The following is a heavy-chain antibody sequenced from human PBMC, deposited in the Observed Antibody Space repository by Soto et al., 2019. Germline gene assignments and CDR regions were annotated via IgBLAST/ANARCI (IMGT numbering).Heavy chain of an antibody. J-gene: IGHJ6*02. Sequence: GGSLRLSCAASGFTFSSYWMSWVRQAPGKGLEWVANIKQDGSEKYYVDSVKGRFTISRDNAKNSLYLQMNSLRAEDTAVYYCARRNWEMTYYYYYYGMDVWGQGTTVTVSS. CDR3: ARRNWEMTYYYYYYGMDV. V-gene: IGHV3-7*03. D-gene: IGHD7-27*01. CDR2: IKQDGSEK. CDR1: GFTFSSYW.